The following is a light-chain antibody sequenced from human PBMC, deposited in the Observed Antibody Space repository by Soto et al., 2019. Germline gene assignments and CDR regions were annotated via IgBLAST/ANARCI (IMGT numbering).Light chain of an antibody. CDR1: QSISSSY. Sequence: EIVLTQSPCTLSLSPGERATLSCRASQSISSSYLGWYRQKPGQAPRLLIYGASSRATGIPDRFSGSGSGTDFTITISRLEPEDFAVYYCQQYGSSFTFGPGTKVDIK. J-gene: IGKJ3*01. V-gene: IGKV3-20*01. CDR2: GAS. CDR3: QQYGSSFT.